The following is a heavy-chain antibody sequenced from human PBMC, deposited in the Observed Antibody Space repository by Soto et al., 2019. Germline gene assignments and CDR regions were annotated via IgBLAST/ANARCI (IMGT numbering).Heavy chain of an antibody. CDR3: ARDTPFRFSEWLGDAFDI. V-gene: IGHV3-33*01. CDR2: IWYDGSNK. D-gene: IGHD3-3*01. J-gene: IGHJ3*02. Sequence: QVQLVESGGGVVQPGRSLRLSCAASGFTFSSYGMHWVRQAPGKGLEWVAVIWYDGSNKYYADSVKGRFTISRDNSKNTLYLQMNSLRAEDTAVYYCARDTPFRFSEWLGDAFDIWGQGTMVTVSS. CDR1: GFTFSSYG.